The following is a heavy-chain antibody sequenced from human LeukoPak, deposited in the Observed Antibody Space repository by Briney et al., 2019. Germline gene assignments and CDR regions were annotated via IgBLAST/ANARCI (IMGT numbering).Heavy chain of an antibody. V-gene: IGHV4-34*01. D-gene: IGHD3-3*01. CDR3: ARTILYDFWSGYYAETAHYFDY. CDR2: INHSGST. J-gene: IGHJ4*02. Sequence: ETLSLTCAVYGGSFSGYYWSWIRQPPGKGLEWIGEINHSGSTNYNPSLKSRVTISVDTSKNQFSLKLSSVTAADTAVYYCARTILYDFWSGYYAETAHYFDYWGQGTLVTVSS. CDR1: GGSFSGYY.